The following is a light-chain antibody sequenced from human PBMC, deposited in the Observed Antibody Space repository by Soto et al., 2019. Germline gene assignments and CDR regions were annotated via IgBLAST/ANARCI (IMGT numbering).Light chain of an antibody. CDR3: QQRRSWPPTIT. CDR1: QSVSTY. Sequence: EIVMTQYPATLSVSPGERLTLSCRAIQSVSTYLAWYQQRPGQAPRLLIYDASYRATDIPPGFCGSGSGTDFTLPTSSLEPEDFAVYYCQQRRSWPPTITVGPVTQVEIK. V-gene: IGKV3-11*01. CDR2: DAS. J-gene: IGKJ5*01.